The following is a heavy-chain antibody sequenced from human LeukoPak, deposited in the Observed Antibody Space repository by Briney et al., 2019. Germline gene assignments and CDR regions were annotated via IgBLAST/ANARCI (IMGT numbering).Heavy chain of an antibody. Sequence: GGSLRLSCAASGFTFSSYSMNWVRQAPGKGLEWVSSISSSSSYIYYADSVKGRFTISRDNAKNSLYLQMNSLRAEDTAVYYCARARHCRGSPLRIEYFQHWGQGTLVTVSS. CDR1: GFTFSSYS. V-gene: IGHV3-21*01. CDR3: ARARHCRGSPLRIEYFQH. CDR2: ISSSSSYI. J-gene: IGHJ1*01.